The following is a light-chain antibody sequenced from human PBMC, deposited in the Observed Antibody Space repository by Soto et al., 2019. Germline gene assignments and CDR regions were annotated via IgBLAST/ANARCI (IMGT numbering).Light chain of an antibody. Sequence: DIQVTQSPSTLSASVGDRVTITCRASQCIDNYLAWYQQKPCEAPKLLLYEAANLESGVPSRFSGSRTGTEFTLTISTLQPDDFATYYCQQSNKYPWKFGQGTRVEI. CDR3: QQSNKYPWK. J-gene: IGKJ1*01. V-gene: IGKV1-5*03. CDR1: QCIDNY. CDR2: EAA.